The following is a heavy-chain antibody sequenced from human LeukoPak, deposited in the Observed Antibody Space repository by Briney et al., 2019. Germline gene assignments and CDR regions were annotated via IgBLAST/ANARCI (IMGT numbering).Heavy chain of an antibody. D-gene: IGHD3-22*01. J-gene: IGHJ4*02. V-gene: IGHV4-59*01. CDR1: GGSISSYY. Sequence: SETLSLTCTVSGGSISSYYWSWIRQPPGTGLEWIGYIYYSGSTNYNPSLKSRVTISVDTSKNQFSLKLSSVTAVDTAVYYCARASRSGYYYGIDYWGQGTLVTVSS. CDR3: ARASRSGYYYGIDY. CDR2: IYYSGST.